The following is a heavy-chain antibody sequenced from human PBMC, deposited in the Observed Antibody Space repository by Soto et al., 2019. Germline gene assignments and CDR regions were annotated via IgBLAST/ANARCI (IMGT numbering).Heavy chain of an antibody. D-gene: IGHD3-10*01. V-gene: IGHV1-2*02. CDR3: ARVSYGGSGSYYPYYYYGMDV. J-gene: IGHJ6*02. CDR2: INPNSGGT. CDR1: GYTFTGYY. Sequence: GASVKVSCKASGYTFTGYYMHWVRQAPGQGLEWMGWINPNSGGTNYAQKFQGRVTMTRDTSISTAYMELSRLRSDDTAVYYCARVSYGGSGSYYPYYYYGMDVWGQGTTVTVSS.